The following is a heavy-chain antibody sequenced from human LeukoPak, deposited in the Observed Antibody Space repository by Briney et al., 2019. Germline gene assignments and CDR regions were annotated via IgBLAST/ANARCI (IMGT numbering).Heavy chain of an antibody. CDR2: IKQDGSEK. J-gene: IGHJ4*02. CDR3: ARLNYDFWSGYYTFDY. Sequence: TGGSLRLSCAASGFTFSSYWMSWVRQAPGKGLEWVANIKQDGSEKYYVDSVKGRFTISRDNAKNSLYLQMNSLRAEDTAVYYCARLNYDFWSGYYTFDYWGQGTLVTVSS. V-gene: IGHV3-7*01. CDR1: GFTFSSYW. D-gene: IGHD3-3*01.